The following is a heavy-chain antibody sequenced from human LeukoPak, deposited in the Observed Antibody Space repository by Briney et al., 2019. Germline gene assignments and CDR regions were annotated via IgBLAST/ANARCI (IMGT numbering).Heavy chain of an antibody. D-gene: IGHD1-26*01. CDR3: ANLAGGSYVWIDY. J-gene: IGHJ4*02. Sequence: GGSLRLSCAASGFTFSSYAMSWVRQAPGKGLEWVSAISGSGGSTYYADSVKGRFTISRDSSKNTLYLQMNSLRAEDTAVYYCANLAGGSYVWIDYWGQGTLVTVSS. CDR1: GFTFSSYA. V-gene: IGHV3-23*01. CDR2: ISGSGGST.